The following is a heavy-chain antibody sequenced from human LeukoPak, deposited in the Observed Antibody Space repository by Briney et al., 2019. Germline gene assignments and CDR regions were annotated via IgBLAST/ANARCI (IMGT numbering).Heavy chain of an antibody. CDR2: IYYSGST. D-gene: IGHD3-3*01. V-gene: IGHV4-61*01. Sequence: SETLSLTCSVSGGSISSRSYYWGWIRQPPGKGLEWIGYIYYSGSTNYNPSLKSRVTISVDTSKNQFSLKLSSVTAADTAVYYCAREAQGFWSGYFDYWGQGTLVTVSS. J-gene: IGHJ4*02. CDR1: GGSISSRSYY. CDR3: AREAQGFWSGYFDY.